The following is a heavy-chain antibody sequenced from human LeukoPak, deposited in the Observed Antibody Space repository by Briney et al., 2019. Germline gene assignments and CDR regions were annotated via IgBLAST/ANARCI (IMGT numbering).Heavy chain of an antibody. J-gene: IGHJ4*02. CDR3: AKNRPFEF. CDR1: GGSISSYY. Sequence: PSETLSLTCTVSGGSISSYYWSWIRQPPGKGLEYIGYIYYSGSPNYNPSLKSRVTISVDTSKNQFSLKLISVTAADTAVYYCAKNRPFEFWGQGTLVTVSS. CDR2: IYYSGSP. V-gene: IGHV4-59*01. D-gene: IGHD3-10*01.